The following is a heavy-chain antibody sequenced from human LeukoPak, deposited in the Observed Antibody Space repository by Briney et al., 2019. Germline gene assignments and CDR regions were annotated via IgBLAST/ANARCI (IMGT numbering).Heavy chain of an antibody. J-gene: IGHJ4*02. CDR1: GGTFSGYY. CDR3: ARDSRSYSYGYVQGAFSLRIDY. Sequence: SETLSLTCAVYGGTFSGYYWSWIRHPPGKGLEWIGEINHSGSTKHNPSLKSRVTISGDTSKNQFSLKLSSVTAADTAGYYCARDSRSYSYGYVQGAFSLRIDYWGQGTLVTVSS. CDR2: INHSGST. V-gene: IGHV4-34*01. D-gene: IGHD5-18*01.